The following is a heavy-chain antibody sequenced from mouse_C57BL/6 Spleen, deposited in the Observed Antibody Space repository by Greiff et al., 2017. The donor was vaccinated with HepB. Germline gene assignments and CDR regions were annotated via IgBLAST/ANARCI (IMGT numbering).Heavy chain of an antibody. J-gene: IGHJ3*01. CDR2: IHPSDSDT. D-gene: IGHD1-1*01. CDR1: GYTFTSYW. V-gene: IGHV1-74*01. Sequence: QVQLKQPGAELVKPGASVKVSCKASGYTFTSYWMHWVKQRPGQGLEWIGRIHPSDSDTNYNQKLKGKATLTVDKSSSTAYMQLSSLTSEDSAVYYCARGGGSSPWFAYWGQGTLVTVSA. CDR3: ARGGGSSPWFAY.